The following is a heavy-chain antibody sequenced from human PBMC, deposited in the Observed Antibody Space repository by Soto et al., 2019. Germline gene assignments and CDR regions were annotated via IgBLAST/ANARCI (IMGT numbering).Heavy chain of an antibody. CDR1: GDTFTSYY. Sequence: QVQLVQSGAEVKRPGASVKVSCKAPGDTFTSYYLNWVRQAPGHGLEWMGVINPHGGSTKYAQKFQGRITMTRDTSRSTVYMERRRLRSDDTAIYYCARSSGGNFGIIIEGSNWFDPWGQGTLVTVSS. J-gene: IGHJ5*02. D-gene: IGHD3-3*01. V-gene: IGHV1-46*01. CDR3: ARSSGGNFGIIIEGSNWFDP. CDR2: INPHGGST.